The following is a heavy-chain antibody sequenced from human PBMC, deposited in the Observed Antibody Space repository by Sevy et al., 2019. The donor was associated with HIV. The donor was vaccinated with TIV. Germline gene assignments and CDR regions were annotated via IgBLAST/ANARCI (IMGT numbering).Heavy chain of an antibody. CDR2: IIPIFGTA. CDR1: GGTFSSYA. Sequence: ASVTVSCKASGGTFSSYAISWVRQAPGQGLEWMGGIIPIFGTANYAQKFQGRVTITADESTSTAYMELSSLRSEDTAVYYGARGGLKGYCTGGVCSHSEYYFDYWGQGTLVTVSS. D-gene: IGHD2-8*02. CDR3: ARGGLKGYCTGGVCSHSEYYFDY. V-gene: IGHV1-69*13. J-gene: IGHJ4*02.